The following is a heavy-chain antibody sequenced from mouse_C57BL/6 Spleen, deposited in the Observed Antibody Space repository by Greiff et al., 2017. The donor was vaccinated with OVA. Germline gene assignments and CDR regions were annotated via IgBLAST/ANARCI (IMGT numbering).Heavy chain of an antibody. CDR3: ARGFTTVVADYAMDY. Sequence: QVQLQQPGAELVKPGASVKMSCKASGYTFTSYWITWVKQRPGQGLEWIGDIYPGSGGTKYNEKFKSKATLTVDTSSSTAYMQLSSLTSEDSAVYYCARGFTTVVADYAMDYWGQGTSVTVSS. V-gene: IGHV1-55*01. CDR2: IYPGSGGT. J-gene: IGHJ4*01. CDR1: GYTFTSYW. D-gene: IGHD1-1*01.